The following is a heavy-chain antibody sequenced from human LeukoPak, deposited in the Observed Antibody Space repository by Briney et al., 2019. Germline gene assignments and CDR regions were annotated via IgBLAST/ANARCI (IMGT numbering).Heavy chain of an antibody. CDR1: GFTFSSYE. CDR2: ISSGASTM. Sequence: SGGSLRLSCAASGFTFSSYEMYWVRQAPGKGLEWVSYISSGASTMYYADSVKGRFTISRGNAKNSLFLQMNSLRAEDTAVYYCALLAVASDFDYWGQGTLVTVSS. J-gene: IGHJ4*02. V-gene: IGHV3-48*03. CDR3: ALLAVASDFDY. D-gene: IGHD6-19*01.